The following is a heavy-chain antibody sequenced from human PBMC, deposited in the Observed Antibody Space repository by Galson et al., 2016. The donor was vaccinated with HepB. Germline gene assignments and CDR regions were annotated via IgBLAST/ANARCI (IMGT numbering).Heavy chain of an antibody. CDR1: AYTFTNYY. Sequence: SVKVSCKASAYTFTNYYMHWVRQAPGLGLEWMGIINPSGGSTNYAQKFQGRVTMTRDTSTSTIYMELSGLRSEDTAVYYCAREGESGSYFSYWGQGTLVTVSS. CDR3: AREGESGSYFSY. J-gene: IGHJ4*02. CDR2: INPSGGST. D-gene: IGHD1-26*01. V-gene: IGHV1-46*01.